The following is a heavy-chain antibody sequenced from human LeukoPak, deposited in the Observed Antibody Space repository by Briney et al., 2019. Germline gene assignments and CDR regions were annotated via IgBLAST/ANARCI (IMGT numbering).Heavy chain of an antibody. D-gene: IGHD3-10*01. CDR2: IWYDGSNK. CDR1: GFTFSSYG. V-gene: IGHV3-33*01. CDR3: ATSPLIKAGFDY. J-gene: IGHJ4*02. Sequence: GGSLRLSCAASGFTFSSYGMHWVRQAPGKGLEWVAVIWYDGSNKYYADSVKGRFTISRDNSKNTLYLQMNSLRAEDTAVYYCATSPLIKAGFDYGGQETRVTFSS.